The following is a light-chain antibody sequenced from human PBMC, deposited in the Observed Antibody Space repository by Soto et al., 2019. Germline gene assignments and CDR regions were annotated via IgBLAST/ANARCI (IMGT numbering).Light chain of an antibody. CDR3: QQYRT. Sequence: EIVLTQSPGTLSLSPGERATLSCRASQSVSSSYLAWYQQKPGQAPRLVIYGASSRATGIPDRFSGSGSGTDFTLTISRLEPEDFAVYYCQQYRTFGQGTKV. J-gene: IGKJ1*01. CDR2: GAS. CDR1: QSVSSSY. V-gene: IGKV3-20*01.